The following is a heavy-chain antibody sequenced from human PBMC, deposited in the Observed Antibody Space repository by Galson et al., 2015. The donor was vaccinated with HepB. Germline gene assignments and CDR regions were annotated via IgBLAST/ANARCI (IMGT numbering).Heavy chain of an antibody. CDR2: TWYRSKWYN. D-gene: IGHD3-10*01. CDR1: GDSVSSKSAA. Sequence: CAISGDSVSSKSAAWNWIRQSPSRGLEWLGRTWYRSKWYNGYAVFVKSRITINPDTSKNQFSLHLNSVTPEDTAVYYCARSTGDLDYWGQGTLVTVSS. J-gene: IGHJ4*02. V-gene: IGHV6-1*01. CDR3: ARSTGDLDY.